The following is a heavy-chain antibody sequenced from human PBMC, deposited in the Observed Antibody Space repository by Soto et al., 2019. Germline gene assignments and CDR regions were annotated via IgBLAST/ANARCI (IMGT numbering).Heavy chain of an antibody. D-gene: IGHD6-19*01. CDR1: GDSISSRIYY. CDR2: IYYSGTT. J-gene: IGHJ4*02. CDR3: ERRKAVAGTLEYYFDY. V-gene: IGHV4-39*01. Sequence: QLQLQESGPGLVKPSETLSLTCTVSGDSISSRIYYWGWIRQPPGKGLEWIGNIYYSGTTHYNPSLESRVTISVDTSKNQFSLKLTSVTAADTAVYYCERRKAVAGTLEYYFDYWGQGTLVTVSS.